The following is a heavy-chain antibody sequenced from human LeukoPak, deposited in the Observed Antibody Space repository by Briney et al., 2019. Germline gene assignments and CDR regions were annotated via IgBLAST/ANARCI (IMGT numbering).Heavy chain of an antibody. D-gene: IGHD3-10*01. CDR2: IYYSGST. CDR3: ARKRAITMVRGVPPGSCNWFDP. Sequence: SETLSLTCTVSGGSISSSSYYWGWIRQPPGKGLEWIGSIYYSGSTYYNPSLKSRVTISVDKSKNQFSLKLSSVTAADTAVYYCARKRAITMVRGVPPGSCNWFDPWGQGTLVTVSS. J-gene: IGHJ5*02. CDR1: GGSISSSSYY. V-gene: IGHV4-39*07.